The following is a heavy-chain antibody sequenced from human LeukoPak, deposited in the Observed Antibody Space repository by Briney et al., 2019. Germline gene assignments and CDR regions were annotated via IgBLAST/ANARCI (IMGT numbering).Heavy chain of an antibody. CDR1: GFTFSDYY. CDR3: ARGSSSWYRY. CDR2: ISSSGSNI. V-gene: IGHV3-11*04. J-gene: IGHJ4*02. D-gene: IGHD6-13*01. Sequence: PGGSLRLSCVASGFTFSDYYMSWIRQAPGKGLEWVSYISSSGSNINYVNSVKGRFTISRDNAKNSLYLQMNSLRAEDTAVYYCARGSSSWYRYWGQGTLVTVSS.